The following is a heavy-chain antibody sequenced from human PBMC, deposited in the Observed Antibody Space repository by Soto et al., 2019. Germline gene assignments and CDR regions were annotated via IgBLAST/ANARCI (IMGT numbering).Heavy chain of an antibody. Sequence: SETLSLTCAVSGGSISSSNWWSWVRQPPGKGLEWIGEIYHSGSTKYNPYLKSRVNISVDKSKTQFSLKLSSVTAADTAVYYCARDNYGSGSYYSYNGFDPWGQGTLVTVS. CDR3: ARDNYGSGSYYSYNGFDP. D-gene: IGHD3-10*01. CDR1: GGSISSSNW. CDR2: IYHSGST. V-gene: IGHV4-4*02. J-gene: IGHJ5*02.